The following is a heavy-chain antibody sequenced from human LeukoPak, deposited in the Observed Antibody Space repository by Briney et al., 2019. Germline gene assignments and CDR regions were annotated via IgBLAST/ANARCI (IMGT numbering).Heavy chain of an antibody. V-gene: IGHV4-59*01. CDR3: ARDRDYDSSGYSGSFDL. D-gene: IGHD3-22*01. Sequence: SETLSLTCTVSGGSISSYYWRWIRQPPGKGLEWIGYIYYSGSTNYNPSLKSRVTISVDTSKNQFSLKLSSVTAADTAVYYCARDRDYDSSGYSGSFDLWGGSTLVTVSS. J-gene: IGHJ2*01. CDR1: GGSISSYY. CDR2: IYYSGST.